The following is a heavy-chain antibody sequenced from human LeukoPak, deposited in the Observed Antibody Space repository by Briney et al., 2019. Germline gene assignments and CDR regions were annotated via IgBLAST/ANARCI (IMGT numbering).Heavy chain of an antibody. Sequence: ASEKASCKASGYTFTSYAMHWVRQAPGQRLEWMGWVNAGNGNTKYSQKFQGRVTITMDTSASTAYMELSSLRSEDTAVYYCASVAAAGSNWFDPWGQGTLVTVSS. CDR3: ASVAAAGSNWFDP. J-gene: IGHJ5*02. CDR1: GYTFTSYA. CDR2: VNAGNGNT. V-gene: IGHV1-3*01. D-gene: IGHD6-19*01.